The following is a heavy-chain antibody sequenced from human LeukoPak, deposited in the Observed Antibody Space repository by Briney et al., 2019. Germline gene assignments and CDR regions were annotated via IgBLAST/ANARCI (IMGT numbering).Heavy chain of an antibody. J-gene: IGHJ4*02. D-gene: IGHD4-23*01. CDR1: GFTVSSNY. CDR3: ARGHYGGNSAIDY. CDR2: IYSGGDT. V-gene: IGHV3-53*01. Sequence: GGSLRLSCAASGFTVSSNYMSWVHQAPGKGLEWVSVIYSGGDTYYADSVKGRFTISRDNSKNTLYLQMNSLRAEDTAVYYCARGHYGGNSAIDYWGQGTLVTVSS.